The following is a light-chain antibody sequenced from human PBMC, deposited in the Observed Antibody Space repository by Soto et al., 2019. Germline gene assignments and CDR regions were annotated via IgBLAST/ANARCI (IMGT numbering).Light chain of an antibody. CDR2: AAS. CDR3: QHLDSYST. V-gene: IGKV1-9*01. Sequence: DIQLTQSPSFLSASAGDRVTITCRASQGISSYLAWYQQKPGKAPKLLIYAASTLQSGFPSRSSGSGSGTEFTLTISSLQPEDVATYYCQHLDSYSTFGQGTRLEIK. CDR1: QGISSY. J-gene: IGKJ5*01.